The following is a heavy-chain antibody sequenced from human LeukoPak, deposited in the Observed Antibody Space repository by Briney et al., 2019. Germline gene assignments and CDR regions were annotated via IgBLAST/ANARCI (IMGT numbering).Heavy chain of an antibody. Sequence: GGSLRLSCAASGFTFSSYSMNWVRQAPGKGLEWVSSISSSSSYIYYADSVKGRFTISRDNAKNSLYLQMNSLRAEDTAVYYCASGGSYCSSTSCYPEYYFDYWGQGTLVTVSS. J-gene: IGHJ4*02. CDR3: ASGGSYCSSTSCYPEYYFDY. V-gene: IGHV3-21*01. CDR2: ISSSSSYI. CDR1: GFTFSSYS. D-gene: IGHD2-2*01.